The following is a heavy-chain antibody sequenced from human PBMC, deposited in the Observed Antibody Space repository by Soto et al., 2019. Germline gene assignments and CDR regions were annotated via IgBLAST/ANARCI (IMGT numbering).Heavy chain of an antibody. V-gene: IGHV4-39*05. D-gene: IGHD5-18*01. CDR1: GGSISSSSYY. CDR2: IYYSGST. Sequence: SETPSLTRTVYGGSISSSSYYWGWILQPPGKGLEWIGSIYYSGSTYYNPSLKSRVTISVDTSKNQFSLKLSSVTAADTAVYYCANPGYSYGYWGKGTLVHVS. CDR3: ANPGYSYGY. J-gene: IGHJ4*02.